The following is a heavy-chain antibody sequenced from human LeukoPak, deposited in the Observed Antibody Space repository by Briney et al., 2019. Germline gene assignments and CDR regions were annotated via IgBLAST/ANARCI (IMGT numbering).Heavy chain of an antibody. Sequence: GGSLRLSCAASGFTFSSYSMNWVRQAPGKGLEWVSSISSSSSYIYYADSVKGRFTISRDNAKNSLYLQMNSLRAEDTAVYYCARDKTTDQLACCGGDYWGQGTLVTVSS. CDR3: ARDKTTDQLACCGGDY. D-gene: IGHD2-21*01. V-gene: IGHV3-21*01. CDR2: ISSSSSYI. CDR1: GFTFSSYS. J-gene: IGHJ4*02.